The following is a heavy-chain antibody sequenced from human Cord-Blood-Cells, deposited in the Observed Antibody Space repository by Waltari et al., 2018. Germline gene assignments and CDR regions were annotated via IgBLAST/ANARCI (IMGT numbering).Heavy chain of an antibody. J-gene: IGHJ6*03. CDR3: ATGRRYDSSGYYSLDYYYYMDV. D-gene: IGHD3-22*01. CDR2: FDPEDGET. CDR1: GYTLTELS. V-gene: IGHV1-24*01. Sequence: QVQLVQSGAEVKKPGASVKVHCMVSGYTLTELSMNWVRKAHGKGLEWKGGFDPEDGETIYAQKFQGRVTMTEDTSTDTAYMELSSLRSEDTAVYYCATGRRYDSSGYYSLDYYYYMDVWGKGTTVTVSS.